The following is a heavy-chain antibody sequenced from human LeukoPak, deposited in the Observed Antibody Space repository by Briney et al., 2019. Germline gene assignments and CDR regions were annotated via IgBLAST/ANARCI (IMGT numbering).Heavy chain of an antibody. D-gene: IGHD3-16*01. CDR3: ARESITFGGVATDY. CDR2: INPDSGGT. V-gene: IGHV1-2*02. J-gene: IGHJ4*02. Sequence: ASVKVSCKASGYTFTGFYMHWVRQAPGQGPGWMGWINPDSGGTKYAQKFQGRISMTRDTSISTVYMELSSLRSEDTAVYYCARESITFGGVATDYWGQGTLVTVSS. CDR1: GYTFTGFY.